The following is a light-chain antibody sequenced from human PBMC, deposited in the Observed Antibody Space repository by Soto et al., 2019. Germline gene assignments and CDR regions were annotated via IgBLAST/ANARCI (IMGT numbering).Light chain of an antibody. CDR3: QQSTIYPHA. Sequence: DIPMTLSLATLSASVGDRVTITCRASQDINTFLAWYQQKPGKAPKLLIYDASGLESGVPSRFSGSGSGTDFTLTISSLQPEDFATYYCQQSTIYPHAFGGVANVAIK. J-gene: IGKJ3*01. CDR2: DAS. CDR1: QDINTF. V-gene: IGKV1-5*01.